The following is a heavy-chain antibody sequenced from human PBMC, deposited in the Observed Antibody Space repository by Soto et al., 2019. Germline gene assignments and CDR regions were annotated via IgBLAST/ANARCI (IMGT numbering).Heavy chain of an antibody. CDR2: MNPNTGNT. D-gene: IGHD6-19*01. J-gene: IGHJ4*02. CDR3: ARERAVAGFDY. V-gene: IGHV1-8*01. CDR1: GYTFTSSD. Sequence: QVQLVQSGAEVKKPGASVKVSCKASGYTFTSSDINWVRQATGQGLEWMGWMNPNTGNTGYAQNFQGRVTMTRNTSITTAYMELSSLRSEDTAVYYCARERAVAGFDYWGQGTLVTVSS.